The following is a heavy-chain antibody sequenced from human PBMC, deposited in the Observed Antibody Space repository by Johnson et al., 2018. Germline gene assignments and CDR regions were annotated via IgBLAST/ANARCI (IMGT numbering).Heavy chain of an antibody. J-gene: IGHJ3*02. CDR1: GFTFRSYG. CDR3: ARVSPDDDYGENDAFDI. CDR2: IWSDGSNT. D-gene: IGHD4-17*01. Sequence: QVKLVQSGGGVVQPGRSLRLSCAASGFTFRSYGMPWVRQAPGKGLEWVAVIWSDGSNTYYAASVKGRFTLSRDNSQTTRYLQLGSLRAEDMAVYYCARVSPDDDYGENDAFDIWGQGTMVTVSS. V-gene: IGHV3-33*01.